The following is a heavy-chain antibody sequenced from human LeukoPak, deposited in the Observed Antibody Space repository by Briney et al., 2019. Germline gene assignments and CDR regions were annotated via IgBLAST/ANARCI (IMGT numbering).Heavy chain of an antibody. CDR1: GYTFTGYY. CDR3: ARGRGYDFWSGYSMPYYYYMDV. V-gene: IGHV1-2*02. Sequence: ASVKVSCKASGYTFTGYYMHWVRQAPGQGLEWMGWINPNSGGTNYAQKFQGRVTMTRDTSISTAYMELSSLRSEDTAVYYCARGRGYDFWSGYSMPYYYYMDVWGKGTTVTVSS. CDR2: INPNSGGT. J-gene: IGHJ6*03. D-gene: IGHD3-3*01.